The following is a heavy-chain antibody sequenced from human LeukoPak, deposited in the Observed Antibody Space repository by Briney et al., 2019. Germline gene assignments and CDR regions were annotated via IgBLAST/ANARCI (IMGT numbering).Heavy chain of an antibody. CDR2: IYHSGST. CDR3: AGNTMVRGDIIPYY. CDR1: GGSISSGGYS. D-gene: IGHD3-10*01. V-gene: IGHV4-30-2*01. J-gene: IGHJ4*02. Sequence: SQTLSLTCAVSGGSISSGGYSWSWIRQPPGKGLEWIGYIYHSGSTYYNPSLKSRVTISVDTSKNQFSLKLSSVTAADTAVYYCAGNTMVRGDIIPYYWGQGTLVTVSS.